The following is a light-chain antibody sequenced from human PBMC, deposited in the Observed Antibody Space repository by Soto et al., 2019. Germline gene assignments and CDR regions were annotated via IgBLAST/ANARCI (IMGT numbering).Light chain of an antibody. V-gene: IGKV3-20*01. CDR3: QQYGGSLIT. J-gene: IGKJ5*01. Sequence: EIVLTQPPGTLSLSPGERATLSCRASQSASSNNLAWYQQKLGQAPRLLIYGASSRATGIPDRFSGSGSGTDFTLTISRLEPEDSAAYYCQQYGGSLITFGQGTRLEIK. CDR1: QSASSNN. CDR2: GAS.